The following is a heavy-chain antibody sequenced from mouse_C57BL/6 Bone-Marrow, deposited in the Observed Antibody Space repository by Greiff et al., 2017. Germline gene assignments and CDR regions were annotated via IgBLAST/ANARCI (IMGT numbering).Heavy chain of an antibody. CDR3: TRVLRYWYFDV. V-gene: IGHV5-9-1*02. Sequence: EVQVVESGEGLVKPGGSLKLSCAASGFTFSSYAMSWVRQTPEKRLEWVAYISSGGDYIYYAETVKGRFTISRDNARNTLYLQMSSLKSEDTAMYYCTRVLRYWYFDVWGTGTTVTVSS. J-gene: IGHJ1*03. D-gene: IGHD1-1*01. CDR1: GFTFSSYA. CDR2: ISSGGDYI.